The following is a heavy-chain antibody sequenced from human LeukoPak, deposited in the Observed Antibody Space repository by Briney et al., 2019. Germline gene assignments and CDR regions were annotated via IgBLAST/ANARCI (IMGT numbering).Heavy chain of an antibody. V-gene: IGHV3-48*01. Sequence: QPGGSLRLSCAASGFTFSSYSMNWVRQAPGKGLEWVSFISISSSTIYYADSVKGRFTISRDNSKNTLYLQMSSLRAEDTAVYYCVKGTEYYSDSRGDYWGQGTLVTVSS. J-gene: IGHJ4*02. CDR1: GFTFSSYS. CDR2: ISISSSTI. CDR3: VKGTEYYSDSRGDY. D-gene: IGHD3-22*01.